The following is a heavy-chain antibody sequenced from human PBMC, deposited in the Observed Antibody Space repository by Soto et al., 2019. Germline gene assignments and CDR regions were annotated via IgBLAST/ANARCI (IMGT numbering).Heavy chain of an antibody. Sequence: PSETLSLTCTVSGGSISSYYWSWIRQPPGKGLEWIGYIYYSGSTNYNPSLKSRVTISVDTSKNQFSLKLSSVTAADTAVYYCARAARPRYYYYGMDVWGQGTTVTV. CDR3: ARAARPRYYYYGMDV. J-gene: IGHJ6*02. CDR1: GGSISSYY. D-gene: IGHD6-6*01. CDR2: IYYSGST. V-gene: IGHV4-59*01.